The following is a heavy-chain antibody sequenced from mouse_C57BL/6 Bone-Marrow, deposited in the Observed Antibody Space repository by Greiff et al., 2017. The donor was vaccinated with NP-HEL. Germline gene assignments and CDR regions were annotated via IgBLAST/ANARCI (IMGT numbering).Heavy chain of an antibody. V-gene: IGHV3-6*01. J-gene: IGHJ2*01. CDR3: ARGYSNLDY. CDR2: ISYDGSN. D-gene: IGHD2-5*01. CDR1: GYSFTSGYF. Sequence: EVQLQESGPGLVKPSQSLSLSCSVTGYSFTSGYFWYWIRQLPGNKLEWMGYISYDGSNNYNPSLKNRISITRDTSRNQFFLKLNSVTTEDTATYCCARGYSNLDYGGQGTTLTVTS.